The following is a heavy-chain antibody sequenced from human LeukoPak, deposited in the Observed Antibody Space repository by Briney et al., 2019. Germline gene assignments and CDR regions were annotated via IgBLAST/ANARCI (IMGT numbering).Heavy chain of an antibody. J-gene: IGHJ4*02. D-gene: IGHD1-1*01. V-gene: IGHV3-23*01. CDR3: AKQTPERRGEFDY. Sequence: PGGSLRLSCAASGFTFSSYAMSWVRQAPGKGLEGVSAFSGSGGSTYYADSVKGRFTISRDNSKNTLYLQMNSLRAEDTAVYYCAKQTPERRGEFDYWGQGTLVTVSS. CDR1: GFTFSSYA. CDR2: FSGSGGST.